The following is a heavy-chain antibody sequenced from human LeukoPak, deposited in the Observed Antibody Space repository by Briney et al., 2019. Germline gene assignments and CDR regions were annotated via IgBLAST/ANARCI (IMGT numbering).Heavy chain of an antibody. V-gene: IGHV3-7*03. CDR3: AKDFSADWLQFSYMDV. Sequence: GGSLRLSCAASGFTFSSYWMSWVRQAPGKGLEWAANIKQDGSEKYYVDSVKGRFTISRDNAKNSLYLQMNSLRTEDTAFFCAKDFSADWLQFSYMDVWGKGTTVTVSS. CDR2: IKQDGSEK. J-gene: IGHJ6*03. D-gene: IGHD3-9*01. CDR1: GFTFSSYW.